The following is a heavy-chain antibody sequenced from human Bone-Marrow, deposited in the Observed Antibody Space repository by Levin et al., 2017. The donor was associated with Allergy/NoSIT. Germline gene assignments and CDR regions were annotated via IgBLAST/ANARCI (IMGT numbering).Heavy chain of an antibody. J-gene: IGHJ6*02. CDR3: ARRDPSQLLWFGGTMDV. Sequence: ASVKVSCKASGYTFTSYDINWVRQATGQGLEWMGWMNPNSGNTGYAQKFQGRVTMTRNTSISTAYMELSSLRSEDTAVYYCARRDPSQLLWFGGTMDVWGQGTTVTVSS. CDR1: GYTFTSYD. CDR2: MNPNSGNT. D-gene: IGHD3-10*01. V-gene: IGHV1-8*01.